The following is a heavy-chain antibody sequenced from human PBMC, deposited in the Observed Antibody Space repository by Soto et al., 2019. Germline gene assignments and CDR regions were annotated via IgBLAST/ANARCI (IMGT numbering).Heavy chain of an antibody. Sequence: GGSLRLSCAASGFTFSSYPMSWVRQAPGKGLEWVSGISGSGGGTYYADSVKGRFTISRDNSKNTLYLQMNSLRAEDTAVYYCAKEPASTIFGVVIWYFDYWGQGTLVTVSS. J-gene: IGHJ4*02. D-gene: IGHD3-3*01. V-gene: IGHV3-23*01. CDR2: ISGSGGGT. CDR3: AKEPASTIFGVVIWYFDY. CDR1: GFTFSSYP.